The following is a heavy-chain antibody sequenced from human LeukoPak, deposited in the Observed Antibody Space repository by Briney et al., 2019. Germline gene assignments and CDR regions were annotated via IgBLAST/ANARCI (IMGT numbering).Heavy chain of an antibody. CDR2: INPNSGGT. CDR1: VYTFTGYY. CDR3: ARIEGDYYGSGSEFDY. Sequence: GASVKVSCKASVYTFTGYYMHWVRQAPGQGLEWMGWINPNSGGTNYAQKFQGRVTMTRDTSISTAYMELSRLRSDDTAVYYCARIEGDYYGSGSEFDYWGQGTLVTVSS. D-gene: IGHD3-10*01. J-gene: IGHJ4*02. V-gene: IGHV1-2*02.